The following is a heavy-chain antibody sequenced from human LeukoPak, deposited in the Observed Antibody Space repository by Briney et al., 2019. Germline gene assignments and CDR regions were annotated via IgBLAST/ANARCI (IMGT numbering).Heavy chain of an antibody. D-gene: IGHD6-13*01. J-gene: IGHJ4*02. CDR3: ARGGTYSSSWTDG. CDR1: GYAFSFYG. V-gene: IGHV1-18*01. Sequence: DSVKVSCKASGYAFSFYGINWVRQAPGQGLEWMGFISVNNGNTHYAEKFQGRVTMTTDTSTSTAYMELRSLRSDDTAVYYCARGGTYSSSWTDGWGQGTLVTVSS. CDR2: ISVNNGNT.